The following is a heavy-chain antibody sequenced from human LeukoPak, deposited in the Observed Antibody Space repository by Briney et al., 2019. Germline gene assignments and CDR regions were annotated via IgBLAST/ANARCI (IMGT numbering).Heavy chain of an antibody. Sequence: PGGSLRLSCAASGFSFSSYAMHWVRQAPGTGLEWVAVISYDGSNRYYADSVKGRFTFSRDNSKNTLYLQMNSLRAEDTAVYYCARGHCSSTSCYLFDYWGQGTLVTVSS. D-gene: IGHD2-2*01. J-gene: IGHJ4*02. CDR3: ARGHCSSTSCYLFDY. CDR2: ISYDGSNR. CDR1: GFSFSSYA. V-gene: IGHV3-30*04.